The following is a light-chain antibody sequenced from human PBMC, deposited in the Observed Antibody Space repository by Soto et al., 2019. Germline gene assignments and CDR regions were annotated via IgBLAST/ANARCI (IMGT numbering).Light chain of an antibody. V-gene: IGKV1-5*03. CDR2: KAS. J-gene: IGKJ5*01. CDR3: QQYKHYSEAT. Sequence: DSHMTQSASTLSASVGDRVTITCRASQSISSWLAWYQQKPGKAPKVLIHKASDLENGVPSRFSGSGSGTEFTLTISSLQPDDLGTYYCQQYKHYSEATFGQGTRLEIK. CDR1: QSISSW.